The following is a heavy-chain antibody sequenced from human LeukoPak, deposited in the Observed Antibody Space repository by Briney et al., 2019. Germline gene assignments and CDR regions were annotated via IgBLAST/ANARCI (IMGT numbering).Heavy chain of an antibody. Sequence: PGRSLRLSCAASGFIFSNYGMHWVRQAPGWGLEWVAMLWYDGSNKYYADSVKGRFTISRDNSKNTLFLQMNSLRAKDTAVYYCARGGGAMAGTFDYWGQGTLVTVSS. D-gene: IGHD6-19*01. J-gene: IGHJ4*02. CDR1: GFIFSNYG. CDR3: ARGGGAMAGTFDY. CDR2: LWYDGSNK. V-gene: IGHV3-33*01.